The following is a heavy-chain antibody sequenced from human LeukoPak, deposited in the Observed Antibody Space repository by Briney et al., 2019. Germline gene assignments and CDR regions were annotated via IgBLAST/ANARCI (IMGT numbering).Heavy chain of an antibody. CDR2: ISAYNGNT. D-gene: IGHD2-2*01. CDR3: ARLVVPAAKNDAFDI. J-gene: IGHJ3*02. V-gene: IGHV1-18*01. Sequence: ASVKVSCKASGYTVTSYGISWVRQAPGQGLEWMGWISAYNGNTNYAQKLQGRVTMTTDTSTSTAYMELRSLRSDDTAVYYCARLVVPAAKNDAFDIWGQGTMVTVSS. CDR1: GYTVTSYG.